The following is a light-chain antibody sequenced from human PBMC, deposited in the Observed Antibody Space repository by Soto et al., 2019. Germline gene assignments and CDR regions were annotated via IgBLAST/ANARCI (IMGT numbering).Light chain of an antibody. J-gene: IGKJ4*01. CDR3: HQYFGSPLT. Sequence: DILMTQSPDTLAVSLGERATINCKSSQSVFYSSNSKNYLAWYQQKPGQPPKLLIYWASTRESGVPDRFSGSGSGTDFPLTISSLQAEDVAVYYCHQYFGSPLTFGGGTRVEIK. V-gene: IGKV4-1*01. CDR1: QSVFYSSNSKNY. CDR2: WAS.